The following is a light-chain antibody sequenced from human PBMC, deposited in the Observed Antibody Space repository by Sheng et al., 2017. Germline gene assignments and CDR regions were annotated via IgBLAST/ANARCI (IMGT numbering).Light chain of an antibody. CDR3: QQYGRSPWT. CDR1: QNIKTN. CDR2: GAS. J-gene: IGKJ1*01. Sequence: EILMTQSPVILSVPPGEGATLSCRASQNIKTNIAWYQLKPGQPPRLLIYGASSRPTGIPDRFSGSGSGTDFTLTISRLEPEDFAVYYCQQYGRSPWTFGQGTKVEIK. V-gene: IGKV3-20*01.